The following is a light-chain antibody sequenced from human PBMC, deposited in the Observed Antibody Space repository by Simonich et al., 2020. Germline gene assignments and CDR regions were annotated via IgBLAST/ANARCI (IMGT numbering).Light chain of an antibody. J-gene: IGLJ3*02. Sequence: QSALTQPASVSGSPGQSITISCTGTSSDVGGYIYVSWYQPHPGKAPKLMIYDVSQRPSGVSNRFSGPKSGNTASRTISGLQAEDEADYYCSSYTSSSTWVFGGGTKLTVL. CDR3: SSYTSSSTWV. CDR1: SSDVGGYIY. V-gene: IGLV2-14*03. CDR2: DVS.